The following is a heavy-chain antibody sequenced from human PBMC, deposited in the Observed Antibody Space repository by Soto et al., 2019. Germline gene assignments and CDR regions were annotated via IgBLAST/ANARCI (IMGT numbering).Heavy chain of an antibody. J-gene: IGHJ4*02. CDR2: IYYSEST. CDR3: ARCLADYYDRSGYCFAY. CDR1: GGSISSGDYY. D-gene: IGHD3-22*01. V-gene: IGHV4-30-4*01. Sequence: QVQLQESGPGLVKPSQTLSLTCTVSGGSISSGDYYWSWIRQPPGKGVEWIGYIYYSESTYYTPSLKKRVTISVAASKNRFSVNLSAVTAADTAGNYCARCLADYYDRSGYCFAYWGQGTLVIVSS.